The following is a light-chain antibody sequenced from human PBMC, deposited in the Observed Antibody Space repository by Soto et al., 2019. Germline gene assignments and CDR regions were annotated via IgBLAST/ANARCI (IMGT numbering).Light chain of an antibody. CDR3: QQYGSSPGT. CDR2: GAS. CDR1: QSVSSSY. V-gene: IGKV3-20*01. Sequence: EIVLTQSPGTLSLSPGERATLSCRASQSVSSSYLAWYQQKPGQAPRLLIYGASSRATGILDRFSGSGSGTDFTLTIGRLEPEDFGVYYCQQYGSSPGTFGQGTQVEIK. J-gene: IGKJ1*01.